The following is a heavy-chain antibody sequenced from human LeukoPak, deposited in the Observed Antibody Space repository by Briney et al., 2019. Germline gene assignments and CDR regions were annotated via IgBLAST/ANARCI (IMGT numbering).Heavy chain of an antibody. J-gene: IGHJ3*02. CDR3: ARPSAYGGAFDI. CDR2: IDPDDSHT. D-gene: IGHD5-12*01. Sequence: GESLKISCEASEYSFTNYWSSWVRQIPGKGLEWMGRIDPDDSHTNYSPSFQGHVTISTDKSINTAYLQWGSLKASDTAIYYCARPSAYGGAFDIWGQGTMVIVSS. V-gene: IGHV5-10-1*01. CDR1: EYSFTNYW.